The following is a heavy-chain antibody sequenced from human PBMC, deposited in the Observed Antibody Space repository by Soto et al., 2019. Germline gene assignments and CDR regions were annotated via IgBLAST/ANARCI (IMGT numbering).Heavy chain of an antibody. CDR2: INLGGGGA. V-gene: IGHV1-46*03. CDR1: RYSFTSYY. Sequence: QVQLVQSGAEVKKPGASVKVSCKASRYSFTSYYMHWVRQAPGQGLEWMGIINLGGGGAIYAQKFQGRVTMTRDTSTNTVYVELGSLRSEDTAVYYCTRGSQYSSSFDYWGQGTLVPVSS. CDR3: TRGSQYSSSFDY. J-gene: IGHJ4*02. D-gene: IGHD6-6*01.